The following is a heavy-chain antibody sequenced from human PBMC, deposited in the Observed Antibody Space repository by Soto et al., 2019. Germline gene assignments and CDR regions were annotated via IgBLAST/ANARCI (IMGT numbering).Heavy chain of an antibody. D-gene: IGHD4-17*01. V-gene: IGHV4-39*01. CDR2: IYYIGNT. Sequence: QLQLQESGSGLVKPSETLSLTCIVSNGSISSRSSYWGWIRETPGKGLEWIGSIYYIGNTYYNPSLKSRVTISIYTSKTQFSLKMNSVTAADTAVYFCGGQYYGAKGYYFENWGQGALVTVSS. J-gene: IGHJ4*02. CDR1: NGSISSRSSY. CDR3: GGQYYGAKGYYFEN.